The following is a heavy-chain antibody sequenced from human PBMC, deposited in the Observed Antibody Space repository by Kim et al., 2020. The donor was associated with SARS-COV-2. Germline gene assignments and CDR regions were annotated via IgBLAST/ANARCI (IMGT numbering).Heavy chain of an antibody. CDR3: ARQGTENSGTYYDYVWGGYRYVVYDY. Sequence: SETLSLTCTVSGGSISSSSYYWGWIRQPPGKGLEWIGSIYYSGSTYYNPSLKSRVTISVDTSKNQFSLKLGSVTAADTAVYYCARQGTENSGTYYDYVWGGYRYVVYDYWGQGTLVTVSS. CDR1: GGSISSSSYY. J-gene: IGHJ4*02. V-gene: IGHV4-39*01. D-gene: IGHD3-16*02. CDR2: IYYSGST.